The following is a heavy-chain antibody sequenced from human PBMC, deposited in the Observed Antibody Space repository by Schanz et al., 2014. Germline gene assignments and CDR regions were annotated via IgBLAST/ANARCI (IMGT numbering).Heavy chain of an antibody. CDR2: MSWNAGSL. CDR3: ARDTAQSCIGPSCFEYFQH. J-gene: IGHJ1*01. CDR1: GFRFDDYA. Sequence: EVQLVESGGGLVQPGRSLRLSCVASGFRFDDYAMHWVRQAPGKGLEWVSGMSWNAGSLGYGDSVKGRFTISRDNAKNSLYLQMNSLRAEDTALYYCARDTAQSCIGPSCFEYFQHWGQGALVNDSS. D-gene: IGHD2-2*01. V-gene: IGHV3-9*01.